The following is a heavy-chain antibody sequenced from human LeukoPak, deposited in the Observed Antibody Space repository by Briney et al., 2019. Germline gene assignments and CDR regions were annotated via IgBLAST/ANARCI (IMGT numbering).Heavy chain of an antibody. D-gene: IGHD4-17*01. CDR2: ISWNSGSI. Sequence: PGGSLRLSCAASGFTFDDYAMHWVRQAPGKGLEWVSGISWNSGSIGYADSVKGRFTISRDNAKNSLYLQMNSLRAEDTALYYCAKSKTAVTTGYLDYWGQGTLVTVSS. V-gene: IGHV3-9*01. CDR1: GFTFDDYA. J-gene: IGHJ4*02. CDR3: AKSKTAVTTGYLDY.